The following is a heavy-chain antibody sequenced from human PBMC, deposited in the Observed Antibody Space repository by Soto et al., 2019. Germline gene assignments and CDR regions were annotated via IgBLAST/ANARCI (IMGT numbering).Heavy chain of an antibody. CDR1: GFSLSNARMG. J-gene: IGHJ5*02. V-gene: IGHV2-26*01. D-gene: IGHD1-26*01. CDR3: ARIGWVGAIFDP. CDR2: IFSNDEQ. Sequence: QVTLKESGPVLVKPTETLTLTCTVSGFSLSNARMGVSWIRQPPGKALEWLAHIFSNDEQSYSTSLKSRLTISKDTSKSQVVLTMTNMDPVDTATYYCARIGWVGAIFDPWGQGTLVTVSS.